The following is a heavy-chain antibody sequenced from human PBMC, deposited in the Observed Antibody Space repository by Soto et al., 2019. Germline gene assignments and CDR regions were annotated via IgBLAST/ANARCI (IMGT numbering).Heavy chain of an antibody. CDR2: VDGSGGDT. V-gene: IGHV3-23*01. Sequence: GGPLRLSCAASGFTFSSHAMGWLRKAPGTGPEWVAFVDGSGGDTSYADSVKGRFAISRDNSDNSLYLDMNSLRAEDTGRYFCAKEIFAAAYAATSAFDLWGQGTLVTVSS. CDR3: AKEIFAAAYAATSAFDL. J-gene: IGHJ4*02. D-gene: IGHD2-2*01. CDR1: GFTFSSHA.